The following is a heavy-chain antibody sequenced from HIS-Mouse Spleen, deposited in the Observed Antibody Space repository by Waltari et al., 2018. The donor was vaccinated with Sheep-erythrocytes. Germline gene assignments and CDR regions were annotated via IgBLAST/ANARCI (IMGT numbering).Heavy chain of an antibody. J-gene: IGHJ4*02. V-gene: IGHV3-74*01. CDR1: GSTFSSQR. CDR3: ARAFSLDY. CDR2: INRDVSIT. Sequence: EVKLVESVGGRVQRGGLLRRSCVASGSTFSSQRMHGVRKSPGKGRVWVSRINRDVSITSYAASVKGRFTVSRDNAKNTLYLQMNSLRAEVTAVYYCARAFSLDYWGQGTLVTVSS.